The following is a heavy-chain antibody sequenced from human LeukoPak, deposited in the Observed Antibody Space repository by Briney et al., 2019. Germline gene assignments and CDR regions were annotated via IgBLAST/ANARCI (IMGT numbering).Heavy chain of an antibody. Sequence: GGSLRLSRAASGFTFSSYAMSWVRQAPGKGLEWVSAISGSGGSTYYADSVKGRFTISRDNSKNTLYLQMNSLRAEDTAVYYCAKSITMIVVVFDYWGQGTLVTVSS. D-gene: IGHD3-22*01. CDR2: ISGSGGST. CDR1: GFTFSSYA. CDR3: AKSITMIVVVFDY. J-gene: IGHJ4*02. V-gene: IGHV3-23*01.